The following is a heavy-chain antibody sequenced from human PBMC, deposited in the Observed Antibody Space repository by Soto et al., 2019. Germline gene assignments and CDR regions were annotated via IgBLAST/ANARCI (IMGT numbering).Heavy chain of an antibody. V-gene: IGHV1-8*01. J-gene: IGHJ6*02. CDR1: GYTFTSYD. Sequence: ASVKVSCKASGYTFTSYDINWVRQATGQGLEWMGWMNPNSGNTGYAQEFQGRVTMTRNTSISTAYMELSSLRSEDTAVYYCARGHILTGYYYYYYGMDVWGQGTTVTVSS. CDR2: MNPNSGNT. CDR3: ARGHILTGYYYYYYGMDV. D-gene: IGHD3-9*01.